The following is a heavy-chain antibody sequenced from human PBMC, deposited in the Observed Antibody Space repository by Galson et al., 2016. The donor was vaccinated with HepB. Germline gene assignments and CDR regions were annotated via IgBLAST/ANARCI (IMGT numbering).Heavy chain of an antibody. CDR3: AKHSRDYSDSGGYYYGRHFDV. V-gene: IGHV3-23*01. D-gene: IGHD3-22*01. CDR1: GFTFSSCA. Sequence: SLRLSRAASGFTFSSCAMSWVRQAPGKGLEWVSAIGGGGGSSYYADSVKGRFTISRDNSKNTLYLQMNSLRAEDTAVYYCAKHSRDYSDSGGYYYGRHFDVGGRSTLVTVSS. J-gene: IGHJ2*01. CDR2: IGGGGGSS.